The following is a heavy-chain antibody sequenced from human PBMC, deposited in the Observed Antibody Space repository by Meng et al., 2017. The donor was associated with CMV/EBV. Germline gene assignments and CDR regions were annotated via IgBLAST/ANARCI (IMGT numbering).Heavy chain of an antibody. Sequence: GGSLRLSCAASGFTFSSYSMNWVRQAPGKGLEWVSSISSSSYIYYADSVKGRFTISRDNAENSLYLQMNSLRAEDTAVYYCAKCIAVAGNSDYWGQGTLVTVSS. J-gene: IGHJ4*02. CDR2: ISSSSYI. D-gene: IGHD6-19*01. V-gene: IGHV3-21*01. CDR1: GFTFSSYS. CDR3: AKCIAVAGNSDY.